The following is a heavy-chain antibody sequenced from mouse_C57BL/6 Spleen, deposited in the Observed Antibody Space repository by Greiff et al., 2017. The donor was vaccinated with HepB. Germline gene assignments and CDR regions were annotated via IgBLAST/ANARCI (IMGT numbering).Heavy chain of an antibody. V-gene: IGHV1-61*01. CDR2: IYPSDSET. CDR1: GYTFTSYW. Sequence: QVQLQQPGAELVRPGSSVKLSCKASGYTFTSYWMDWVKQRPGQGHEWIGNIYPSDSETHYNQKFKDKATLTVDKSSSTAYMQLSSLTSEDSAVYYCARSLLFFDYWGQGTTLTVSS. CDR3: ARSLLFFDY. D-gene: IGHD2-10*01. J-gene: IGHJ2*01.